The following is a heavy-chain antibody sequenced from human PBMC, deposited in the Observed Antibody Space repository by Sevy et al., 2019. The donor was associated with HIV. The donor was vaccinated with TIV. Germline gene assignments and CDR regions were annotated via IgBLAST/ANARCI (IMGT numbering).Heavy chain of an antibody. D-gene: IGHD6-13*01. CDR2: IIAIFGTA. J-gene: IGHJ6*03. CDR3: ARDLAAAGTNYYYYYMDV. Sequence: ASVKVSCKASGGTFSSYAISWVRQAPGQGLEWMGRIIAIFGTANYAQKFQGRVTITADESTSTAYMELSSLRSEDTAVYYCARDLAAAGTNYYYYYMDVWGKGTTVTVSS. V-gene: IGHV1-69*13. CDR1: GGTFSSYA.